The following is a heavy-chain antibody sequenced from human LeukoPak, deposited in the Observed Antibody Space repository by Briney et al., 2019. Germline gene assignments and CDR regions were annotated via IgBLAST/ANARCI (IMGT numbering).Heavy chain of an antibody. Sequence: SETLSLTCTVSGGSISSGSYYWSWIRQPAEKGLEWIGRIYTTGSTNYNPSLKSRVTISVDTSKNQFSLKLSSVTAADTAVYYCARDGPYGDYVDYWGQGTLVTVSS. CDR1: GGSISSGSYY. CDR3: ARDGPYGDYVDY. V-gene: IGHV4-61*02. J-gene: IGHJ4*02. CDR2: IYTTGST. D-gene: IGHD4-17*01.